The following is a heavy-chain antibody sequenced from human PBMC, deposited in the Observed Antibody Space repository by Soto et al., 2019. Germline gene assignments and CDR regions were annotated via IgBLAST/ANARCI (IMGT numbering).Heavy chain of an antibody. J-gene: IGHJ3*02. CDR2: IYYSGST. CDR1: GGSISSSRYY. V-gene: IGHV4-39*01. Sequence: PSETLSLTCTVSGGSISSSRYYWGWIRQPPGKGLEWIGSIYYSGSTYYNPSLKSRVTISVDTSKNQFSLKLSSVTAADTAVYYCARPSDHIAMNPLGAFDIWGQGTMVT. D-gene: IGHD6-13*01. CDR3: ARPSDHIAMNPLGAFDI.